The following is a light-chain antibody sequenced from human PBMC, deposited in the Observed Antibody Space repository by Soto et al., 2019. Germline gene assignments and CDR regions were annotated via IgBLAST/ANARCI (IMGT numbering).Light chain of an antibody. Sequence: IQMTQSPSSLSASVGDRVTITCRASQGISSYLAWYQQKPGKAPKLLIYAASTLQSGVQSRFSGSGSGTDFTLTISCLQSEDFATYYCKQYYSYPPTFGQGTKVDIK. V-gene: IGKV1-8*01. CDR3: KQYYSYPPT. CDR2: AAS. J-gene: IGKJ1*01. CDR1: QGISSY.